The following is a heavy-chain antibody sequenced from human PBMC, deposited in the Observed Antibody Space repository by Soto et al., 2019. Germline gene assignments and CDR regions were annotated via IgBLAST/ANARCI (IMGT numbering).Heavy chain of an antibody. CDR2: IYYSGST. D-gene: IGHD3-10*01. Sequence: QVQLQESGPGLVKPSQTLSLTCTVSGGSISSGGYYWSWIRQHPGKGLEWIGYIYYSGSTYYNPSLKSRVTISVDTSKNQFSQKLSSVTAADTAVYYCARGWFGDLSIDYWVQGTLVTVSS. CDR3: ARGWFGDLSIDY. CDR1: GGSISSGGYY. J-gene: IGHJ4*02. V-gene: IGHV4-31*03.